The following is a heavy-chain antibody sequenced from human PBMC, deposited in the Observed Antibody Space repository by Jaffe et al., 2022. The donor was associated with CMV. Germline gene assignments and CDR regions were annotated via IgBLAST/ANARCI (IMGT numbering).Heavy chain of an antibody. CDR2: INAGNGNT. D-gene: IGHD2-21*01. V-gene: IGHV1-3*01. CDR3: ARAFGTYCGGKWGCGVNY. J-gene: IGHJ4*02. CDR1: GYTFTSYA. Sequence: QVQLVQSGAEVKKPGASVKVSCKASGYTFTSYAMHWVRQAPGQRLEWMGWINAGNGNTKYSQKFQGRVTITRDTSASTAYMELSSLRSEDTAVYYCARAFGTYCGGKWGCGVNYWGQGTLVTVSS.